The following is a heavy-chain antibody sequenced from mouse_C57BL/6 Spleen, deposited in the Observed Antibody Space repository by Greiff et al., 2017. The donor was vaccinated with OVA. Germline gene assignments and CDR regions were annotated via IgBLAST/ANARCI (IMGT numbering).Heavy chain of an antibody. V-gene: IGHV1-82*01. CDR1: GYAFSSSW. Sequence: VQLQQSGPELVKPGASVKISCKASGYAFSSSWMNWVKQRPGKGLEWIGRIYPGDGDTNYNGKFKGKATLTADKSSSTAYMQLSSLTSEDSAVYFCANYYGSSNYFDYWGQGTTLTVSS. CDR3: ANYYGSSNYFDY. J-gene: IGHJ2*01. D-gene: IGHD1-1*01. CDR2: IYPGDGDT.